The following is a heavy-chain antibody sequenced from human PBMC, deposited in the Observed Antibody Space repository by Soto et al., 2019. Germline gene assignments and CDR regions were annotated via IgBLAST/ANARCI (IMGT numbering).Heavy chain of an antibody. D-gene: IGHD3-22*01. J-gene: IGHJ3*02. CDR2: IKEDGSVK. Sequence: EVQLVQSGGGLVQPGGSLRLSCAASGFTFSTYWMTWVRQAPGKGLEWVANIKEDGSVKYFVDSVKGRFTISRDNAKNSLCLQMNSLRAEDTAVYYGARDPDSSGTDAFDIWGQGTLVTVSP. CDR3: ARDPDSSGTDAFDI. CDR1: GFTFSTYW. V-gene: IGHV3-7*01.